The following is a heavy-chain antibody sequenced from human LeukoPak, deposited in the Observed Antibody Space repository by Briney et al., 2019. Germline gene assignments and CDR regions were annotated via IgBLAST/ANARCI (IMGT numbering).Heavy chain of an antibody. CDR1: GFTFSSVD. J-gene: IGHJ4*02. V-gene: IGHV3-48*03. CDR3: AREGSSYAPSQPFFFDY. Sequence: PGGSLRLSCAASGFTFSSVDMNWVRQAPGKGLEWVSYISGSGYRIYYAGSVKGRFTISRDNAKKSLYLQMNSLRAEDTAVYYCAREGSSYAPSQPFFFDYWGQGTLVTVSS. CDR2: ISGSGYRI. D-gene: IGHD3-10*01.